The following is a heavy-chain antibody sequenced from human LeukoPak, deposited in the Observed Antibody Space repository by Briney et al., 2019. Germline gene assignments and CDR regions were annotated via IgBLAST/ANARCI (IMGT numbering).Heavy chain of an antibody. J-gene: IGHJ4*02. D-gene: IGHD6-13*01. CDR2: ITVSATTV. CDR1: RFTFSDYY. V-gene: IGHV3-11*01. CDR3: AREVVAAAGTVDY. Sequence: GGSLRLSCAASRFTFSDYYMSWIRQAPGKGLEWVSYITVSATTVYYADSVKGRFTISRDNAKKSLYLQMNSLRAEDTAVYYCAREVVAAAGTVDYWGQGTLVTVSS.